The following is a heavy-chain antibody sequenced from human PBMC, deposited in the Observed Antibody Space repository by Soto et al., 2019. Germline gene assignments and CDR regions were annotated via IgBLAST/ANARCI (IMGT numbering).Heavy chain of an antibody. CDR3: ARVRFGDAVDY. J-gene: IGHJ4*02. Sequence: QVQLVQSGPEVKKPGASVKVSCEVSGYRFPSFGINWVRQAPGQGLEWVGWVNPDNHNTTYAQNLQHRVSLPTDTSTNTAFLELRDLTSDDTAVYYCARVRFGDAVDYWGQGTLVTVSS. CDR1: GYRFPSFG. V-gene: IGHV1-18*01. CDR2: VNPDNHNT. D-gene: IGHD4-17*01.